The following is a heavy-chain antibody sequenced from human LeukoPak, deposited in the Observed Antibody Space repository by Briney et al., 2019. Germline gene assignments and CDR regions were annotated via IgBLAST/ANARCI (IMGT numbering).Heavy chain of an antibody. CDR1: GFTFDDYT. CDR2: ISWDGGST. Sequence: PGGSLRLSCAASGFTFDDYTMHWVRQAPGKGLEWVSLISWDGGSTYYADTVKGRFTISRDNSKNSLYLQMNSLRTEDTALYYCATHTAPQVWGKGTTVTVSS. V-gene: IGHV3-43*01. CDR3: ATHTAPQV. J-gene: IGHJ6*04.